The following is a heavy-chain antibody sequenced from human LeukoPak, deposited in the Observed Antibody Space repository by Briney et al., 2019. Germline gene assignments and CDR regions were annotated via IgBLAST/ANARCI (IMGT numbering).Heavy chain of an antibody. CDR2: IKQDGSEK. CDR1: GFTFSSYW. CDR3: ARWGHISGWYYFDN. Sequence: GGSLRLSCVTPGFTFSSYWMGWVRQAPGRGLEWVANIKQDGSEKYYVDSVKGRFTISRDNAKNSLHLQMNSLRAEETAVYHCARWGHISGWYYFDNWGQGTLVTVSS. V-gene: IGHV3-7*01. D-gene: IGHD6-19*01. J-gene: IGHJ4*02.